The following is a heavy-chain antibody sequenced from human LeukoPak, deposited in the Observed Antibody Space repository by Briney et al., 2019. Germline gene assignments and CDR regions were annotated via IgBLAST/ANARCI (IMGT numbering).Heavy chain of an antibody. CDR2: ISSSSSYI. J-gene: IGHJ3*02. CDR3: ARPLGSGHDLSHHDAFDI. D-gene: IGHD5-12*01. V-gene: IGHV3-21*01. Sequence: GGSLRLSCAASGFTFSSYSMNWVRQAPGKGLEWVSSISSSSSYIYYADSVKGRFTISRDNAKNSLYLQMNSLRAEDTAVYYCARPLGSGHDLSHHDAFDIWGQGTMVTVSS. CDR1: GFTFSSYS.